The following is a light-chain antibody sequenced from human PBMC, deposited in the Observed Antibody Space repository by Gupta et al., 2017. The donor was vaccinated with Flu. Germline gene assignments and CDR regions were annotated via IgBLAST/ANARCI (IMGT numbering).Light chain of an antibody. Sequence: DVVMTQSPLSLPVTLGQQASISCRSGKSLVYSDGNTYLHWFRKRPGQSPSRPTYQVSHRESGCPDRFAARGSSTDFTLKNSRVEAEDCGVYYCMQCVRWSLAFGPGTKVEIK. CDR3: MQCVRWSLA. J-gene: IGKJ1*01. CDR2: QVS. V-gene: IGKV2-30*01. CDR1: KSLVYSDGNTY.